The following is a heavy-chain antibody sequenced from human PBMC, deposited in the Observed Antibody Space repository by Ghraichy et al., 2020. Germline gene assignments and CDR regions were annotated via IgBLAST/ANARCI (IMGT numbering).Heavy chain of an antibody. D-gene: IGHD3-10*01. CDR2: ISAYNGNT. J-gene: IGHJ6*02. CDR1: GYTFTSYG. CDR3: ARGKQELLWFGNSPSGMDV. V-gene: IGHV1-18*01. Sequence: ASVKVSCKASGYTFTSYGISWVRQAPGQGLEWMGWISAYNGNTKYAQKRQGRVTMTTEPSTSTAYMELRSLRSDDTAVYYCARGKQELLWFGNSPSGMDVWGQGTTVTVSS.